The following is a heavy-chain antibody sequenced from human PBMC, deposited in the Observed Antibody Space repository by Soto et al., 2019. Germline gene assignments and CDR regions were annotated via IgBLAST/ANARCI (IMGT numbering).Heavy chain of an antibody. CDR3: ARGWLGGVASIRGDY. Sequence: EVQLVEFGGGLVQPGGSLRLSCAASGFTFSSYSMNWVRQAPGKGLEWVSYISSSSGPIYYADSVKGRFTISRDSAKNSLYLQMNSLRAEDTAVYYCARGWLGGVASIRGDYWGQGTLVTVSS. J-gene: IGHJ4*02. CDR2: ISSSSGPI. V-gene: IGHV3-48*01. CDR1: GFTFSSYS. D-gene: IGHD5-12*01.